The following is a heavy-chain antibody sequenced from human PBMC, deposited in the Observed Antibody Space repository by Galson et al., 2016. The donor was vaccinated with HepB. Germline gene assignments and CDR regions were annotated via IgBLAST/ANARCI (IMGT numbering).Heavy chain of an antibody. J-gene: IGHJ4*02. CDR1: GYTFTRHH. D-gene: IGHD4-17*01. Sequence: SVKVSCKASGYTFTRHHIHWVRQAPGQGLEWMGIITPSNGATYYAQKFQGRVTMTRDSSTSTVYVELSSLSSEDTAVYYCARELIGSDDYDFDHWGQGTRVAVSS. V-gene: IGHV1-46*01. CDR2: ITPSNGAT. CDR3: ARELIGSDDYDFDH.